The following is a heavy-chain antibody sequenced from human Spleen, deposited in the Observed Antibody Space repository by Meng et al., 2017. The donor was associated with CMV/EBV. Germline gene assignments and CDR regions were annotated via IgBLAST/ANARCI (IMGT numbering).Heavy chain of an antibody. V-gene: IGHV3-53*01. CDR2: ISASGGSA. Sequence: GESLKISCAASGFTVSSNYMSWVRQAPGKGLAWVSSISASGGSAYYADSVKGRFTISRDNSKNTLSLHMKSLRVEDTAVYYCAKALSTSSRFFFASWGQGTLVTVSS. D-gene: IGHD3-3*01. J-gene: IGHJ4*02. CDR1: GFTVSSNY. CDR3: AKALSTSSRFFFAS.